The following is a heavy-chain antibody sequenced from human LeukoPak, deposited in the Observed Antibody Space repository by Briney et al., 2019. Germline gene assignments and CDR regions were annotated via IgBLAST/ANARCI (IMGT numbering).Heavy chain of an antibody. CDR1: GFTFSSYA. Sequence: GGSLRPSCVASGFTFSSYAMSWVRQAPGKGLEWVSANSGSGGSTYYADSVKGRFTISRDNSKNTLYLQMISLRAEDTAVYYCAKGRGYSGYELDYWGQGTLVTVSS. CDR3: AKGRGYSGYELDY. D-gene: IGHD5-12*01. CDR2: NSGSGGST. J-gene: IGHJ4*02. V-gene: IGHV3-23*01.